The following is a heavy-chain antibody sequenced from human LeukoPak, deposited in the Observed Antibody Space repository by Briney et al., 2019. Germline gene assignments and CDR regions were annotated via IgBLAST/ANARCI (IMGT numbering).Heavy chain of an antibody. CDR3: ARDDLDLTVTTDYYGMDV. J-gene: IGHJ6*02. CDR2: ISWNSGSI. CDR1: GFTFDDYA. D-gene: IGHD4-17*01. V-gene: IGHV3-9*01. Sequence: GGSLRLSCAASGFTFDDYAMHWVRQAPGKGVEWVSGISWNSGSIGYADSVKGRFTISRDNAKNSLYLQMNSLRDEDTAVYYCARDDLDLTVTTDYYGMDVWGQGTTVTVSS.